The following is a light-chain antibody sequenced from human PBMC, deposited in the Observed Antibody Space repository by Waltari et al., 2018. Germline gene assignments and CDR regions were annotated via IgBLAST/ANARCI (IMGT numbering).Light chain of an antibody. Sequence: QSALTQPASVSGSPGQSITISCTGTNNDLGSYNLVSWYQQHPGKAPKFIIFEVNKRPSGVSNRFSGSKSGNTASLTVSGLHPEDEADYYCCSYAGTPRVVFGGGTKLTVL. V-gene: IGLV2-23*02. J-gene: IGLJ2*01. CDR2: EVN. CDR3: CSYAGTPRVV. CDR1: NNDLGSYNL.